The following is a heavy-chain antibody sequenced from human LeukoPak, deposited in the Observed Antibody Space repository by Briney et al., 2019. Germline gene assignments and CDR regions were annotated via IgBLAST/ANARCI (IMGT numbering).Heavy chain of an antibody. Sequence: PGGSLRLSCAASGFTFSSYAMHWVRQAPGKGLEWVAVISYDGSNKYYADSVKGRFTISRDNSKNTLYLQMSSLRAEDTAVYNCAKGNSDYGSGSFLNSFDPWGQGTLVTVSS. D-gene: IGHD3-10*01. CDR1: GFTFSSYA. CDR2: ISYDGSNK. V-gene: IGHV3-30*04. J-gene: IGHJ5*02. CDR3: AKGNSDYGSGSFLNSFDP.